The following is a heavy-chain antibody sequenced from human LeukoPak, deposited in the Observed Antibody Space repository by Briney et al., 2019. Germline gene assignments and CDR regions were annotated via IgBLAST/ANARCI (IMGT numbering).Heavy chain of an antibody. J-gene: IGHJ4*02. CDR1: GFTFSNYW. D-gene: IGHD2-15*01. Sequence: GGSLGLSCAASGFTFSNYWMSWVRQAPGKGLEWVANINQDSSEKYYVDSVKGRFTISRDNAKNSLYLQLNTLRPEDTAVYYCVQGWRDNWGQGTLVTVSS. V-gene: IGHV3-7*01. CDR3: VQGWRDN. CDR2: INQDSSEK.